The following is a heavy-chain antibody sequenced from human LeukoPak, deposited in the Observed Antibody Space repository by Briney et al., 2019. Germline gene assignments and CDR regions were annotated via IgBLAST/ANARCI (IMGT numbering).Heavy chain of an antibody. CDR1: GYTLTELS. CDR3: ARYSSSWYRDY. J-gene: IGHJ4*02. D-gene: IGHD6-13*01. CDR2: MNPNSGNT. V-gene: IGHV1-8*01. Sequence: ASVKVSCKVSGYTLTELSMHWVRQATGQGLEWMGWMNPNSGNTGYAQKFQGRVTMTRNTSISTAYMELSSLRSEDTAVYYCARYSSSWYRDYWGQGTLVTVSS.